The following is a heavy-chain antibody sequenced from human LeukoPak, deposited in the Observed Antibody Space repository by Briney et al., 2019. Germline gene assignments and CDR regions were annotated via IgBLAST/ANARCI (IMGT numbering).Heavy chain of an antibody. CDR2: IYITGST. CDR1: GGSISNYC. Sequence: SETLSLTCTVSGGSISNYCWSWIRQSAGKGLEWIGRIYITGSTNYNPSLKSRVTMSVDTSENQFSLKLSSVTAADTAVYYCARVADYGDYVGGDWIDPWGQGTLVTVSS. J-gene: IGHJ5*02. D-gene: IGHD4-17*01. CDR3: ARVADYGDYVGGDWIDP. V-gene: IGHV4-4*07.